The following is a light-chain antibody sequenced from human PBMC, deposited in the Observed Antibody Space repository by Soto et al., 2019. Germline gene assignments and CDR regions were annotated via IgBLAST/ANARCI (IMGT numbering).Light chain of an antibody. CDR1: QSSSLS. V-gene: IGKV1-5*01. J-gene: IGKJ1*01. Sequence: IRVTQSPSTLSAFGGDRVIITCRASQSSSLSLAWYQQKPGKAPDLLISDASNLERGVPSRFSGSGSGTEFTLTISSLQPDDFATYYCQQYNSYWTFGPGTKVGIK. CDR3: QQYNSYWT. CDR2: DAS.